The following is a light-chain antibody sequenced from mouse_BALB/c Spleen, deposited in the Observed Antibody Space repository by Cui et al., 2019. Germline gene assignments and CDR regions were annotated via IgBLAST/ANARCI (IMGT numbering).Light chain of an antibody. CDR3: QQWSGYPFT. CDR1: SSVSSKY. J-gene: IGKJ4*01. CDR2: RTS. V-gene: IGKV4-58*01. Sequence: ENVLTQSPAIMAASLGQKVTMTCSASSSVSSKYLHWYQQKSGASPKPLIHRTSNLASGVPARFSGSGSGTSYSLTISSVEAEDDATYYCQQWSGYPFTFGSGTKLEIK.